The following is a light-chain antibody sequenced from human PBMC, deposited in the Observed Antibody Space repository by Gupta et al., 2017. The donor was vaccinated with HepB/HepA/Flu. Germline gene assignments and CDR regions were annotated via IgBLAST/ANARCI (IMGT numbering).Light chain of an antibody. Sequence: QSVLTQPPSASGTPGQRDTIPCSGRSSNIGSNNVNWYQQFPGTAPKLLIYSNNQRPSGVPDRFSGSKSGTSASLAISGLQSEDEADYYCAAWDDRLNGYVFGTGTKVTVL. CDR1: SSNIGSNN. V-gene: IGLV1-44*01. CDR3: AAWDDRLNGYV. CDR2: SNN. J-gene: IGLJ1*01.